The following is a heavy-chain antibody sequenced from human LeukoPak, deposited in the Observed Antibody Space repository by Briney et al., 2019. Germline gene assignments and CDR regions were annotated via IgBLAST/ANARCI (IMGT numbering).Heavy chain of an antibody. CDR2: IRSKANSYAT. CDR3: TRLSGTLSDY. D-gene: IGHD1-26*01. Sequence: GGSLRLSCAASGVTFSGSAMHWVRQASGQGLEWVGRIRSKANSYATAYAAWVKGRFTISRDDSKNTAYLQMNSLKTEDTSVYYCTRLSGTLSDYWGQGTLVTVSS. J-gene: IGHJ4*02. V-gene: IGHV3-73*01. CDR1: GVTFSGSA.